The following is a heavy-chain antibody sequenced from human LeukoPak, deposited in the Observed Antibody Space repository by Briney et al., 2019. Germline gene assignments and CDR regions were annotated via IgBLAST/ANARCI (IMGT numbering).Heavy chain of an antibody. D-gene: IGHD4/OR15-4a*01. CDR2: MNPNSGNT. CDR3: ARSIGASAENCHSN. J-gene: IGHJ4*02. CDR1: GYTFINHD. V-gene: IGHV1-8*03. Sequence: ASVKVSCKASGYTFINHDINWVRQATGQGLEWMGWMNPNSGNTDFAQKFQGRVTITRNTSISTAYMELSSLRSEDTAVYYCARSIGASAENCHSNWGQGTLVTVSS.